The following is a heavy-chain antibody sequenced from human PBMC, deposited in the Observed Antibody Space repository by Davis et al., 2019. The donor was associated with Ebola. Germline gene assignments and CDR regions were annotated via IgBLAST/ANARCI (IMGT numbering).Heavy chain of an antibody. J-gene: IGHJ3*02. CDR2: IGTAGDT. CDR1: GFTFSSYD. D-gene: IGHD3-10*01. V-gene: IGHV3-13*01. Sequence: PGGSLRLSCAASGFTFSSYDMHWVRQATGKGLEWVSAIGTAGDTYYPGSVKGRFTISRENAKNSLYLQMNSLRAGDTAVYYCARDATMVQGVITYAFDIWGQGTMVTVSS. CDR3: ARDATMVQGVITYAFDI.